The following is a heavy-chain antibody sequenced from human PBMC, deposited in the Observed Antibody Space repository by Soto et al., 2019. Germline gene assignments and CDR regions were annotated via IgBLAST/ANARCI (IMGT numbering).Heavy chain of an antibody. CDR1: GGTFSRYA. CDR3: ARQGAALRDYYYGMDV. D-gene: IGHD6-25*01. J-gene: IGHJ6*02. CDR2: IIPIFGTA. Sequence: QVQLVQSGAEVKKPGSSVKVSCKASGGTFSRYAISWVRQAPGQGLEWMGGIIPIFGTANYAQKFQGRVTITADESTSTAYRELSSPRSEDTAVYYCARQGAALRDYYYGMDVWGQGTTVTVSS. V-gene: IGHV1-69*12.